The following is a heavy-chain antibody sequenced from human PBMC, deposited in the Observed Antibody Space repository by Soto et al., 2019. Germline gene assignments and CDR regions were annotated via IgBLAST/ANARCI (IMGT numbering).Heavy chain of an antibody. J-gene: IGHJ4*02. CDR3: TREVGTAPPFEY. D-gene: IGHD1-1*01. Sequence: SPALSLTCAISGDSVSSNTAAWNWIRQSPSRGLEWLGRTFYRSKWYNDYAQSVKSRITISPDTSKNQFSLQLSSVTPEDTAVYYCTREVGTAPPFEYWGQGTLVTVSS. CDR2: TFYRSKWYN. V-gene: IGHV6-1*01. CDR1: GDSVSSNTAA.